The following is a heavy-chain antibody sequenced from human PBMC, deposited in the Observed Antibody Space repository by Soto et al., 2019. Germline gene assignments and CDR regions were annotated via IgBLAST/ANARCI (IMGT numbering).Heavy chain of an antibody. CDR1: GGSISSGGYY. Sequence: SETLSLTCTVSGGSISSGGYYWSWIRQHPGKGLEWIGYIYYSGSTYYNPSLKSRVTISVDTSKNQFSLKLSSVTAADTAVYYCARLPRKFDYYDRSGYYYDKIDYWGQGTLVTVSS. D-gene: IGHD3-22*01. V-gene: IGHV4-31*03. CDR3: ARLPRKFDYYDRSGYYYDKIDY. J-gene: IGHJ4*02. CDR2: IYYSGST.